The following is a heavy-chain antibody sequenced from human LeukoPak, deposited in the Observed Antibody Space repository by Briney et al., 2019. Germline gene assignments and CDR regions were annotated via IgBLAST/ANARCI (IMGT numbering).Heavy chain of an antibody. D-gene: IGHD1-26*01. V-gene: IGHV1-69*01. Sequence: SVKVSCTASGGTFSSYAISWVRQAPGQGLDWMGGIIPIFGTANYAQKFQGRVTITADESTSTAYMELSSLRSEDTAVYYCARDGGSHDAFDIWGQGTMVTGSS. CDR3: ARDGGSHDAFDI. CDR1: GGTFSSYA. CDR2: IIPIFGTA. J-gene: IGHJ3*02.